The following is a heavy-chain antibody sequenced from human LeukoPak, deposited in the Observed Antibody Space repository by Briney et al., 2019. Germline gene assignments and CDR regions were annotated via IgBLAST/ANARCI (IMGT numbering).Heavy chain of an antibody. D-gene: IGHD6-19*01. CDR1: GLTFSDYY. Sequence: PGGSLRLLCAASGLTFSDYYMSWIRQARGGGLECVSYISRSSDTNYADSVKGRFTISRDNAKNSLYLQMNSLRAEDTAVYYCARDLLSESSGWYSWYFVLWGRGTLVTVSS. CDR2: ISRSSDT. J-gene: IGHJ2*01. CDR3: ARDLLSESSGWYSWYFVL. V-gene: IGHV3-11*06.